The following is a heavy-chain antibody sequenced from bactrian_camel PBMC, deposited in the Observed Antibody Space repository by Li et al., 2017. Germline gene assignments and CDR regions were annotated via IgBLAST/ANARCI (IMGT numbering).Heavy chain of an antibody. J-gene: IGHJ6*01. V-gene: IGHV3S35*01. Sequence: DVQLVESGGGSVQAGGSLRLSCEDSGVSGGRYCMGWIRQGPGQQREGVANIHNDGRTYYVDSVKGRFTISRDTARNTVYLQMNSLKPEDTAMYYCAAVRYGGAWYPLCRARSADFGYWGQGTQVTVS. D-gene: IGHD6*01. CDR3: AAVRYGGAWYPLCRARSADFGY. CDR2: IHNDGRT. CDR1: GVSGGRYC.